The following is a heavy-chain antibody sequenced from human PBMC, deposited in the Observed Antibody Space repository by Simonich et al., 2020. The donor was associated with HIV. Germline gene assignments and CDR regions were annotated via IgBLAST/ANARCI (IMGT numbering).Heavy chain of an antibody. CDR3: ARDYYYYDSSGYFLFDY. V-gene: IGHV1-8*03. J-gene: IGHJ4*02. D-gene: IGHD3-22*01. Sequence: QVQLVQSGAEVKKTGASVKVSCKASGYTFTNYDSNWVRQATGQGLKGMVWTNPTIGNKGYAQKFQGGVTITRTTSISTAYMELSSLRSEDTAVYYCARDYYYYDSSGYFLFDYWGQGTLVTVSS. CDR2: TNPTIGNK. CDR1: GYTFTNYD.